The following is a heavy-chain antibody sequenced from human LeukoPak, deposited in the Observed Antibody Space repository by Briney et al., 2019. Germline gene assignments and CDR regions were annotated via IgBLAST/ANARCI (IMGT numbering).Heavy chain of an antibody. CDR1: GGSFSASY. V-gene: IGHV4-34*01. D-gene: IGHD3-3*01. CDR3: TRSPPPGATAYGVVDL. Sequence: SETLSLTCAVYGGSFSASYWSWIRQPPNKGLEWIGEINHSRSTNYNPSLKSRVTISIDTSKNQFSLKLRSVTAADTAVYYCTRSPPPGATAYGVVDLWGQGTLVTVSS. J-gene: IGHJ4*02. CDR2: INHSRST.